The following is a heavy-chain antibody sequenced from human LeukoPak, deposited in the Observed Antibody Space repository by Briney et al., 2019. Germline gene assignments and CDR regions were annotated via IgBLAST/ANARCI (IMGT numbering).Heavy chain of an antibody. J-gene: IGHJ4*02. Sequence: SETLSLTCTVSGDSVSSGNYCLSWIRQPPGKGLDWTTYMSPSGTTKYNPSLKSRVTTSVDTSRTQFSLRLSSVTAADTAVYYCARGQDDRSGTFDYWGQGILVTVSS. CDR2: MSPSGTT. CDR3: ARGQDDRSGTFDY. D-gene: IGHD3-22*01. V-gene: IGHV4-61*01. CDR1: GDSVSSGNYC.